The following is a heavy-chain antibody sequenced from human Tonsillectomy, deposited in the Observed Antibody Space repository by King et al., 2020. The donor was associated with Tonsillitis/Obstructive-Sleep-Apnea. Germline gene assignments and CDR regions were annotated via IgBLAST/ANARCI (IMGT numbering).Heavy chain of an antibody. CDR1: GFTFSSYA. CDR2: ISYDGSNK. CDR3: ASSQEWFDAFDI. Sequence: VQLVESGGGVVQPGRSLRLSCAASGFTFSSYAMHWVRKAPGKGLEWVAVISYDGSNKYYADSVRGRFTISRDNSKNTLFVQMNSLRAEDTAVYYCASSQEWFDAFDIWGQGTMVTVSS. D-gene: IGHD3-3*01. J-gene: IGHJ3*02. V-gene: IGHV3-30*04.